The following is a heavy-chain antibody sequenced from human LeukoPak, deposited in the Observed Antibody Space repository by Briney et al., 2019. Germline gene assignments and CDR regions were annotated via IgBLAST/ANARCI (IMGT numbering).Heavy chain of an antibody. CDR1: GGSISSGDYY. CDR2: IYYSGST. CDR3: ARGRRERDGSGSWTLFDY. V-gene: IGHV4-30-4*02. Sequence: SETLSLTCTVSGGSISSGDYYWSWIRQPPGKGLEWIGYIYYSGSTYYNPSLKSRVTISVDTSKNQFSLKLSSVTAADTAVYYCARGRRERDGSGSWTLFDYWGQGTLVTVSS. J-gene: IGHJ4*02. D-gene: IGHD3-10*01.